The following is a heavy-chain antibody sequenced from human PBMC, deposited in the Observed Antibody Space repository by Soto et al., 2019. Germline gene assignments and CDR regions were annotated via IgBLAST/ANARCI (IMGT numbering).Heavy chain of an antibody. J-gene: IGHJ4*02. V-gene: IGHV3-30*18. D-gene: IGHD6-19*01. Sequence: PGGSLRLSCAASGFTFSSYGMHWVRQAPGKGLECVAVISYDGSNKYYADSVKGRFTISRDNSKNTLYLQMNSLRAEDTAVYYCAKTPSQWLVQGQIEYWGQGTLVTVSS. CDR2: ISYDGSNK. CDR1: GFTFSSYG. CDR3: AKTPSQWLVQGQIEY.